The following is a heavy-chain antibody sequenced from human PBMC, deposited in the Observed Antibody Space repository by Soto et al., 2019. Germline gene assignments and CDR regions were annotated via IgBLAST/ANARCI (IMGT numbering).Heavy chain of an antibody. CDR2: IRKKVNSYTT. CDR3: ARDLGGAPYVDL. Sequence: PVGSLRLSCAASGFIFSDQYMDWVRQAPGKGLEWVGRIRKKVNSYTTEYAASVKGRFSISRDDSKSSLYLQMNSLKTEDTAVYYCARDLGGAPYVDLWGRGTLVTVSS. D-gene: IGHD3-16*01. J-gene: IGHJ2*01. CDR1: GFIFSDQY. V-gene: IGHV3-72*01.